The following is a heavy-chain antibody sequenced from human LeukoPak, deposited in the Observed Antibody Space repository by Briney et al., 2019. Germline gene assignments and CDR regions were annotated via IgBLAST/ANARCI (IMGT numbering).Heavy chain of an antibody. CDR3: AKDSLGPAWQQQPEGFDP. V-gene: IGHV3-9*01. CDR2: ISWNSNNI. J-gene: IGHJ5*02. D-gene: IGHD6-13*01. CDR1: GFTFADYA. Sequence: GRSLRLSCAASGFTFADYAMHWVRQVPGKGLEWVSGISWNSNNIGYADSVRGRFTISRDNAKSTLFLQMNSLRAEDTAVYYCAKDSLGPAWQQQPEGFDPWGQGTLVTVSS.